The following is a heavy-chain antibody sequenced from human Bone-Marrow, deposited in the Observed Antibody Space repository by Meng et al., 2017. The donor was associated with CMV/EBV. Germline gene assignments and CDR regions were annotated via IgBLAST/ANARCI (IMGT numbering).Heavy chain of an antibody. CDR1: GFTFSSNW. V-gene: IGHV3-7*01. J-gene: IGHJ3*02. CDR2: IKQDGSEK. D-gene: IGHD3-22*01. CDR3: ARETITMIVVVHGAFDI. Sequence: GESLKISCAASGFTFSSNWRSWVRHAPGKGLEWGANIKQDGSEKYYVDSVKGRFTITRDNAKNSLYLQMNSLRAEDTAVYYCARETITMIVVVHGAFDIWGQGTMVTVSS.